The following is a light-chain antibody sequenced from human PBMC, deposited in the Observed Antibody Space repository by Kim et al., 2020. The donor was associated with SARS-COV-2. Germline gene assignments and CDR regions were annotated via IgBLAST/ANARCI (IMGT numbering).Light chain of an antibody. CDR2: DVT. CDR3: SSYAGTNTWV. Sequence: QSALTQPRSVSGSPGQSATISCTGTSNDVGGYNYVSWYQQHPGKAPKLMISDVTKRPSGVPDRFSASKSGNTASLTISGLQADDEADYYCSSYAGTNTWVFGGGTKLTVL. V-gene: IGLV2-11*01. CDR1: SNDVGGYNY. J-gene: IGLJ3*02.